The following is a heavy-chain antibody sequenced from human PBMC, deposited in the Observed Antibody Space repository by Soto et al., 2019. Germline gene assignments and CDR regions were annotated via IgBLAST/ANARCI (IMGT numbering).Heavy chain of an antibody. V-gene: IGHV4-4*02. Sequence: QVQLQESGPGLVKPSGTLSLTCGVSGDSINNGYWWTWVRQPPGKGLEWIGEKHHSGSTNYNLSLKSRVSISLDKSKNQFSLNPSSVTAADTAVYFCASSSGWWRLDVWGQGTTVTVSS. CDR1: GDSINNGYW. J-gene: IGHJ6*02. CDR3: ASSSGWWRLDV. CDR2: KHHSGST. D-gene: IGHD6-19*01.